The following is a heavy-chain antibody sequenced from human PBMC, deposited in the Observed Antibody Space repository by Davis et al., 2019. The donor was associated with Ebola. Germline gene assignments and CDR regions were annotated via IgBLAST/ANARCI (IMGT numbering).Heavy chain of an antibody. Sequence: SETLSLTCSVSGGSVGSDYWSWIRQSPGYGLEWIAFISNGGRTIYNPSLRGRVTISIDTSKNQFYLEVRSVNAADTAFYYCVRGSDACKTGYWGQGTLVTVSS. V-gene: IGHV4-59*02. CDR2: ISNGGRT. J-gene: IGHJ4*02. D-gene: IGHD1-26*01. CDR3: VRGSDACKTGY. CDR1: GGSVGSDY.